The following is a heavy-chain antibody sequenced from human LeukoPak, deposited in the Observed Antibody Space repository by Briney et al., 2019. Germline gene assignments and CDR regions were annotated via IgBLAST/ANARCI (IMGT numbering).Heavy chain of an antibody. V-gene: IGHV3-30*18. D-gene: IGHD3-22*01. J-gene: IGHJ4*02. CDR2: ISYDGSNK. CDR3: AKDRNQYYYDSRAY. Sequence: PGGSLRLSCAASGFTFSSYGMHWVRQAPGKGLEWVAVISYDGSNKYYADSVKGRFTISRDNSKNTLYLQMNSLRAEDTAVYYCAKDRNQYYYDSRAYWGQGTLVTVSS. CDR1: GFTFSSYG.